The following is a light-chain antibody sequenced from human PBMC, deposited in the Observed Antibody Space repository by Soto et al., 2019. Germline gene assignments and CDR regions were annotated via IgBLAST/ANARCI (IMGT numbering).Light chain of an antibody. CDR1: QTISSW. Sequence: IQMTQSPATLSATVGDSVPITCRASQTISSWLAWYQQKPGKAPKLLINKASSLESGVPSRFSGSGSGTEFTLTISSLQPDDFATYYCQHFNSYPWTFGQGTK. V-gene: IGKV1-5*03. CDR3: QHFNSYPWT. CDR2: KAS. J-gene: IGKJ1*01.